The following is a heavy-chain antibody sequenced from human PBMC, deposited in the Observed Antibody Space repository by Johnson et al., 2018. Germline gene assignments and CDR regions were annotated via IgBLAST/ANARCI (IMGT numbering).Heavy chain of an antibody. CDR3: ARGRMVAAAPRPYGMDV. J-gene: IGHJ6*02. D-gene: IGHD2-15*01. CDR2: ISSSGGTI. CDR1: GIAFSDCY. Sequence: VQLLESGGGLVKPGGSLRLSCVASGIAFSDCYMTWIRQAPGKGLEWISYISSSGGTIFYADSVEGRFTISRDNAKNSGYLQMNSLRAEDTAGYYCARGRMVAAAPRPYGMDVWGQGTTVTVSS. V-gene: IGHV3-11*01.